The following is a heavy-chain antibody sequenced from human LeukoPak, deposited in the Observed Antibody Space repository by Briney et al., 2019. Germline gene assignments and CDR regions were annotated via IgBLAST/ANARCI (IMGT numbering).Heavy chain of an antibody. CDR3: AKDNRRHYTSGPNPDSLH. CDR1: GFIFNSYA. Sequence: GGSLRLSCAGSGFIFNSYAMHWVRQPPGKGLEWVSGISWNSGTIDYADSVRGRFTISRDNAKNSLYLQMDSLRVEDTAFYYCAKDNRRHYTSGPNPDSLHWGQGALVTVSS. D-gene: IGHD6-19*01. V-gene: IGHV3-9*01. J-gene: IGHJ4*02. CDR2: ISWNSGTI.